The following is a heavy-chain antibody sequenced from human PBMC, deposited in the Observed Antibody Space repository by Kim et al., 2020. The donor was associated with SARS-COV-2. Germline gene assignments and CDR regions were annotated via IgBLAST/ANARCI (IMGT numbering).Heavy chain of an antibody. CDR1: GYTFTSYA. V-gene: IGHV7-4-1*02. D-gene: IGHD2-2*02. CDR3: ARGHRTRNIPAAISY. Sequence: ASVKVSCKASGYTFTSYAMNWVRQAPGQGLEWMGWINTNTGNPTYAQGFTGRFVFSLDTSVSTAYLQISSLKAEDTAVYYCARGHRTRNIPAAISYWGQGTLVTVSS. J-gene: IGHJ4*02. CDR2: INTNTGNP.